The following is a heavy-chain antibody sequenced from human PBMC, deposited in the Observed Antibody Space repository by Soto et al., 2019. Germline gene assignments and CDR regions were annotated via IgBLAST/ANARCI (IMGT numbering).Heavy chain of an antibody. CDR3: ARVPRSLYSSSWYFDY. CDR1: GGSISSGGYY. Sequence: QVQLQESGPGLVKPSQTLSLTCTVSGGSISSGGYYWSWIRQHPGKGLEWIGYIYYRGSTYYNPSLKSRVNISVDTSKNQISLKLSSVTAADTAVYYCARVPRSLYSSSWYFDYWGQGTLVTVSS. D-gene: IGHD6-6*01. CDR2: IYYRGST. J-gene: IGHJ4*02. V-gene: IGHV4-31*03.